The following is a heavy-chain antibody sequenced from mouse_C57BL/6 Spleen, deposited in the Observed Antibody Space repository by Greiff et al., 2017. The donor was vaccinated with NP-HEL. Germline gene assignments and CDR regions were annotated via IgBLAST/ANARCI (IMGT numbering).Heavy chain of an antibody. J-gene: IGHJ4*01. Sequence: QVQLKESGPGLVQPSQSLSITCTVSGFSLTSYGVHWVRQSPGKGLEWLGVIWRGGSTDYNAAFMSRLSITKDNSKSQVFFKMNSLQADDTAIYYCATPYGSSYRAMDYWGQGTSVTVSS. V-gene: IGHV2-5*01. CDR2: IWRGGST. D-gene: IGHD1-1*01. CDR1: GFSLTSYG. CDR3: ATPYGSSYRAMDY.